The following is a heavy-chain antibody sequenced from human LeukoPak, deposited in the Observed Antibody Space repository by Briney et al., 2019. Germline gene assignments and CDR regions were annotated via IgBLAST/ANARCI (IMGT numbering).Heavy chain of an antibody. D-gene: IGHD5-18*01. J-gene: IGHJ6*02. CDR3: ARDVRYSYGHNYYYYGMDV. CDR2: ISAYNGNT. CDR1: GYTFTSYY. Sequence: APVKVSCKASGYTFTSYYTHWVRQAPGQGLEWMGWISAYNGNTNYAQKLQGRVTMTTDTSTSTAYMELRSLRSDDTAVYYCARDVRYSYGHNYYYYGMDVWGQGTTVTVSS. V-gene: IGHV1-18*04.